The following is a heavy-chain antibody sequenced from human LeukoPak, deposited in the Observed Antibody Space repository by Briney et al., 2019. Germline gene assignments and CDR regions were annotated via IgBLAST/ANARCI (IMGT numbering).Heavy chain of an antibody. CDR1: GGCFSGYY. V-gene: IGHV4-34*01. J-gene: IGHJ1*01. CDR3: ASSFVVVTAAGFQH. D-gene: IGHD2-21*02. CDR2: INHSGST. Sequence: SETLSLTCAVYGGCFSGYYWSWIRQPPGKGLECIGEINHSGSTNYNPSLKSRVTISVDTSKNQFSLKLSSVTAADTAVYYCASSFVVVTAAGFQHWGQGTLVTVSS.